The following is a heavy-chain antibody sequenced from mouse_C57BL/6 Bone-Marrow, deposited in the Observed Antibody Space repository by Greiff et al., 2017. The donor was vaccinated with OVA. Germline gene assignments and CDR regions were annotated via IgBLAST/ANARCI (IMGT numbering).Heavy chain of an antibody. D-gene: IGHD2-3*01. CDR1: GYAFTNYW. CDR3: ARSGRWSYFDY. Sequence: QVQLQQPGAELVRPGTSVKLSCKASGYAFTNYWMEWVKQRPGQGLEWIGEINPGSGGTNYNEKFKGKATLTADKSSSTAYMQLSSLTSEDSAVYYCARSGRWSYFDYWGQGTTLTVSA. J-gene: IGHJ2*01. CDR2: INPGSGGT. V-gene: IGHV1-54*01.